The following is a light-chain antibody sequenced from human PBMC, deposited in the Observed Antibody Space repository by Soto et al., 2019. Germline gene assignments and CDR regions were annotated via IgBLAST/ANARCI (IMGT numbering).Light chain of an antibody. CDR2: GAS. CDR3: QQYGSPPLT. Sequence: EIVLTQSPGTLSLSPGERATLSCRASQSVSSSYLVWYQQKPGQAPRLLIYGASSRATGIPDRFSGSGSGTDFTLTISRLEPEDFAVYYCQQYGSPPLTFGGGTKVEIK. CDR1: QSVSSSY. J-gene: IGKJ4*01. V-gene: IGKV3-20*01.